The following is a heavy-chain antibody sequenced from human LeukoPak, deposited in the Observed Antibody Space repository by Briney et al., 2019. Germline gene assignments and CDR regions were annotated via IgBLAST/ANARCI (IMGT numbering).Heavy chain of an antibody. CDR2: INHSGST. D-gene: IGHD3-22*01. Sequence: SETLSLTCAVYGGSFSGYYWSWIRQPPGKGLEWIGEINHSGSTNYNPSLKSRVTISVDTSKNQFSLSLNSVTAADTAVYYCTRGLSYYDSSGSYYVYYFDSWGQGTLVTVSS. J-gene: IGHJ4*02. V-gene: IGHV4-34*01. CDR3: TRGLSYYDSSGSYYVYYFDS. CDR1: GGSFSGYY.